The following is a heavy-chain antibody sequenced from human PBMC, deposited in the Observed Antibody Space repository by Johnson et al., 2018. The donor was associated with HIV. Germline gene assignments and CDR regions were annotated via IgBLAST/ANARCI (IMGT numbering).Heavy chain of an antibody. V-gene: IGHV3-30*09. CDR2: ISYDGSNK. J-gene: IGHJ3*02. CDR3: AKERRNYLVFGAFDI. CDR1: GFTFSSYA. Sequence: QVQLVESGGGVVQPGRSLRLSCAASGFTFSSYAVYWVRQAPGKGLEWVALISYDGSNKYYADSVKGRFAISRDNSKNTLYLQMNSLRPEDTAVYYCAKERRNYLVFGAFDIWGQGTMVTVSS. D-gene: IGHD1-7*01.